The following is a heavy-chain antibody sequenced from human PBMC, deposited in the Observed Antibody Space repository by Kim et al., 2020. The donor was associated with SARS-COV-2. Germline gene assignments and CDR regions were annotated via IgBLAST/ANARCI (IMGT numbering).Heavy chain of an antibody. CDR2: IYYSGST. Sequence: SETLSLTCTVSGGSISSYYWSWIRQPPGKGLEWIGYIYYSGSTNYNPSLKSRVTISVDTSKNQFSLKLSSVTAADTAVYYCARFSKGIAAAATHWGQGTLVTVSS. D-gene: IGHD6-13*01. CDR3: ARFSKGIAAAATH. J-gene: IGHJ4*02. CDR1: GGSISSYY. V-gene: IGHV4-59*01.